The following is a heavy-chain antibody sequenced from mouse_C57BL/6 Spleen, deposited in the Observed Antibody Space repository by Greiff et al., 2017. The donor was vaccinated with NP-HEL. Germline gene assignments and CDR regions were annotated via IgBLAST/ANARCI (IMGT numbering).Heavy chain of an antibody. CDR2: FYPGSGSI. CDR3: ARHEGDYYGSSYHWYFDV. Sequence: VQVVESGAELVKPGASVKLSCKASGYTFTEYTIHWVKQRSGQGLEWIGWFYPGSGSIKYNEKFKDKATLTADKSSSTVYMELSRLTSEDSAVYFCARHEGDYYGSSYHWYFDVWGTGTTVTVSS. D-gene: IGHD1-1*01. V-gene: IGHV1-62-2*01. J-gene: IGHJ1*03. CDR1: GYTFTEYT.